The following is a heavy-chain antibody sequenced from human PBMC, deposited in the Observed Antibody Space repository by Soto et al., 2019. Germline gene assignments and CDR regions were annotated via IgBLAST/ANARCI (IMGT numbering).Heavy chain of an antibody. D-gene: IGHD1-7*01. J-gene: IGHJ4*02. V-gene: IGHV4-4*02. CDR1: GGSFTSNNW. CDR3: ASRDPGTSVDY. CDR2: IYRTGST. Sequence: QVQLQESGPGLVKPSGTLSLTCAVSGGSFTSNNWWTWVRQPPGQGLGWIGEIYRTGSTNYNPSLTRRVTIPLDKSENQFSLKVTSLTAADTAVYYCASRDPGTSVDYWGQGTLVTVSS.